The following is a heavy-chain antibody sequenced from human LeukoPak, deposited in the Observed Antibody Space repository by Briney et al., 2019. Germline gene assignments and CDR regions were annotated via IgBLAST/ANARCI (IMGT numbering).Heavy chain of an antibody. Sequence: GGSLRLSCAASGFTFSTYGMHWVRQAPGKGLEWVAFIRYDGSYKYYADSVKGRFTISRDNSKNTLYLQMNSLRAEDTAVYYCAKDVKAVAGTQLIDYWGQGTLVTVSS. CDR1: GFTFSTYG. CDR2: IRYDGSYK. CDR3: AKDVKAVAGTQLIDY. J-gene: IGHJ4*02. D-gene: IGHD6-19*01. V-gene: IGHV3-30*02.